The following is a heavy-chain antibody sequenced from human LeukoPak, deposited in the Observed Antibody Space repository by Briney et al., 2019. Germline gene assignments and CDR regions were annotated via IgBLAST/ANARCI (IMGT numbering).Heavy chain of an antibody. CDR3: ARQRGGSGWYYFDY. Sequence: SETLSLTCTVSGGSIRSYYWSWIRQPPGKGLEWIGYIYTSGSTNYNPSLKSRVTISVDTSKNQFSLKLSSVTAADTAVYYCARQRGGSGWYYFDYWGQGTLVTVSS. CDR1: GGSIRSYY. V-gene: IGHV4-4*09. D-gene: IGHD6-19*01. J-gene: IGHJ4*02. CDR2: IYTSGST.